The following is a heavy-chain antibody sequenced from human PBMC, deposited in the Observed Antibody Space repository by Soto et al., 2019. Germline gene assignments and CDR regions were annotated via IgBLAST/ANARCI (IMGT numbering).Heavy chain of an antibody. Sequence: QVQLVQSGAEVKKPGSSVKVSCKASGGTFSSYTISWVRQAPGQGLEWMGRIIPILGIANYAQKFQGRVTITADKSTSTAYMELSRLRSEDTAVYYCARDRGNYSGSGVHYYYYMAVWVKGTTVTVSS. CDR2: IIPILGIA. CDR1: GGTFSSYT. J-gene: IGHJ6*03. D-gene: IGHD3-10*01. V-gene: IGHV1-69*08. CDR3: ARDRGNYSGSGVHYYYYMAV.